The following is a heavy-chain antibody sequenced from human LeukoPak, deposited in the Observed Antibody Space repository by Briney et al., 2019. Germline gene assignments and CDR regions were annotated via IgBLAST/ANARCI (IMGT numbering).Heavy chain of an antibody. Sequence: SETLSLTCAVYGGSFSGYYWSWIRQPPGKGLEWIGEINHSGSTNYHPSLKSRVTISVDTSKNQFSLKLSSVTAADTAVYYCARRLGGGSCYSINYYYYMDVWGKGTTVIVSS. J-gene: IGHJ6*03. CDR3: ARRLGGGSCYSINYYYYMDV. D-gene: IGHD2-15*01. V-gene: IGHV4-34*01. CDR2: INHSGST. CDR1: GGSFSGYY.